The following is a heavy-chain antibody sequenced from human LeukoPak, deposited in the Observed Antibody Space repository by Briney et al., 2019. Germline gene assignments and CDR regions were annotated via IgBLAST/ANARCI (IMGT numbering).Heavy chain of an antibody. Sequence: GGSLRLSCAASGFTFGEYAMSWVRQVPGKGLEWVSRIDTDGRTTNYADSVKSRFTIYRDNVQNTLFLQMNSLTVEDTAVYYCARDVAGARSYWGQGTLVTVSS. J-gene: IGHJ4*02. D-gene: IGHD3-10*01. CDR3: ARDVAGARSY. V-gene: IGHV3-74*01. CDR2: IDTDGRTT. CDR1: GFTFGEYA.